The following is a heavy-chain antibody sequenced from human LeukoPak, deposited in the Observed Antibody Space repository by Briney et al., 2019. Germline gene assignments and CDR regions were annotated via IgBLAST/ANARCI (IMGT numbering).Heavy chain of an antibody. CDR2: IYHSGST. CDR1: GGSISSGGYY. Sequence: PSETLSLTCTVSGGSISSGGYYWSWIRQPPGKGLEWIGYIYHSGSTYYNPSLKSRVTISVDRSKNQFSLKLSSVTAADTAVYYCARGMAAAGMDYWGQGTLVTVSS. J-gene: IGHJ4*02. V-gene: IGHV4-30-2*01. D-gene: IGHD6-13*01. CDR3: ARGMAAAGMDY.